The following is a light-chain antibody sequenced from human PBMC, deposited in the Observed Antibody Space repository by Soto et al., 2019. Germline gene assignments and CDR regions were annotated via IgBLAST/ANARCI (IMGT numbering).Light chain of an antibody. CDR1: SSDVGGYNY. CDR3: SSFEASNNLL. CDR2: EVS. Sequence: QSVLTQPPSASATPGQRVTISCTGTSSDVGGYNYVSWYQQHPGKAPKLMIYEVSKRPSGVPDRFSGSKSGNTASLTVSGLQVEDEADYYCSSFEASNNLLFGGGTKLTVL. V-gene: IGLV2-8*01. J-gene: IGLJ2*01.